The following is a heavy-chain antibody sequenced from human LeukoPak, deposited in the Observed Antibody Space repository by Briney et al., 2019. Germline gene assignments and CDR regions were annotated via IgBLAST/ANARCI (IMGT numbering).Heavy chain of an antibody. Sequence: PSEPLSLTCTVSGGPISSYYWSRIRQPPGKGLEWIGYIYYSGSTNYNPSLKSRVTISVATSKNQFSLKLSSVTAAETAVYYCAREQQQLVLVDYWGQGHLVTVSS. CDR3: AREQQQLVLVDY. J-gene: IGHJ4*02. CDR1: GGPISSYY. D-gene: IGHD6-13*01. V-gene: IGHV4-59*01. CDR2: IYYSGST.